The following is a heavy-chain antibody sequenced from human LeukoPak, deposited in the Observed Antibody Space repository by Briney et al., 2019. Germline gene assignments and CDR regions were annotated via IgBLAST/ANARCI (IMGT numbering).Heavy chain of an antibody. D-gene: IGHD3-9*01. CDR1: GYTFTGYY. Sequence: GASVKVSCKASGYTFTGYYMHWVRQAPGQGLEWMGWINPNSGGTNYAQKFQGRVTMTRDTSISTAYMELSRLRSDDTAVYYCARREADFDWLTAFDPWGQGTLVTVSS. CDR2: INPNSGGT. V-gene: IGHV1-2*02. J-gene: IGHJ5*02. CDR3: ARREADFDWLTAFDP.